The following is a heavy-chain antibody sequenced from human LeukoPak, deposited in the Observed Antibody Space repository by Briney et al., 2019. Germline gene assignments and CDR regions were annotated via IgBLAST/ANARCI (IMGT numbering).Heavy chain of an antibody. Sequence: GGSLRLSCAASGFTFSDYYMSWIRQAPGKGLEWVASINHNGNVNYYVDSVKGRFTISRDNAKNSLYLQMSNLRAEDTAVYFCARGGGLDVWGQGATVTVSS. V-gene: IGHV3-7*03. CDR3: ARGGGLDV. J-gene: IGHJ6*02. CDR1: GFTFSDYY. CDR2: INHNGNVN. D-gene: IGHD3-16*01.